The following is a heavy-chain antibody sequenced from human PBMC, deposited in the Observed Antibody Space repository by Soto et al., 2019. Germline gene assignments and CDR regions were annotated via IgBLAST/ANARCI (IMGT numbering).Heavy chain of an antibody. V-gene: IGHV3-30-3*01. CDR2: ISYDGSNK. CDR3: ARDPPIVVVVAATPYFDY. J-gene: IGHJ4*02. Sequence: QVQLVESGGGVVQPGRSLRLSCAASGFTFSSYAMHWVRQAPGKGLEWVAVISYDGSNKYYADSVKGRFTISRDNSKNTLYLQMNSLRAEDTAVYYCARDPPIVVVVAATPYFDYLVPGTLVTVSS. D-gene: IGHD2-15*01. CDR1: GFTFSSYA.